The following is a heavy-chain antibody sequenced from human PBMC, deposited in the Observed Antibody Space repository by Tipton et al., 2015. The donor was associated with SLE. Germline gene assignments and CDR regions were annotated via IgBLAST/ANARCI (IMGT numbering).Heavy chain of an antibody. CDR3: AKGGSRAAGFNYYMDV. CDR1: GGSISSSSYY. J-gene: IGHJ6*03. V-gene: IGHV4-39*01. Sequence: TLSLTCTVSGGSISSSSYYWGWFRQPPGKGLEWIGSIYYSGSTYYNPSLKSRVTISVDTSKNQFSLKLSSVTAADTAVYYCAKGGSRAAGFNYYMDVWGKGTTVTVSS. CDR2: IYYSGST. D-gene: IGHD6-13*01.